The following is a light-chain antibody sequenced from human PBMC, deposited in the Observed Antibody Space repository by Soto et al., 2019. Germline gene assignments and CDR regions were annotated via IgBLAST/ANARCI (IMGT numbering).Light chain of an antibody. CDR2: GAS. J-gene: IGKJ1*01. CDR1: QSVSSN. Sequence: EIVMTQSPATLSVSPFERATLSCRASQSVSSNLAWYQQKPGQAPRLLIYGASTRATGFPARFSGSGSGTEFTLTIGSLLSEDFAVYYCQQYYNWPPWTFGQGTKV. CDR3: QQYYNWPPWT. V-gene: IGKV3-15*01.